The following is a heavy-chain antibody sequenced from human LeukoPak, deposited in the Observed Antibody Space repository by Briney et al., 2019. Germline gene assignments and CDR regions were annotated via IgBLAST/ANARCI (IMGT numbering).Heavy chain of an antibody. D-gene: IGHD1-20*01. CDR2: INSDGSST. CDR3: ARIRYDWSGMDV. J-gene: IGHJ6*02. Sequence: GGSLRLSCAASGFTFSSYWMHWVRQAPGKGLVWVSRINSDGSSTSYADSVKGRFTISRDNAKNTLYLQMNSLRAEDTAVYYCARIRYDWSGMDVWGQGTTVTASS. CDR1: GFTFSSYW. V-gene: IGHV3-74*01.